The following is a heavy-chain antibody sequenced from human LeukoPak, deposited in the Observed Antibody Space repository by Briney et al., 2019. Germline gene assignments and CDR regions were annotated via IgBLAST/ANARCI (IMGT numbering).Heavy chain of an antibody. CDR3: ARAMGYDQYYFDY. CDR1: GGSISSYY. Sequence: SETLSLTCTVSGGSISSYYWSWIRQPPGKGLERIGYIYYSGSTNYNPSLKSRGTISVDTSKNQFSLKLSSVTAADTAVYYCARAMGYDQYYFDYWGQGTLVTVSS. D-gene: IGHD5-12*01. CDR2: IYYSGST. J-gene: IGHJ4*02. V-gene: IGHV4-59*01.